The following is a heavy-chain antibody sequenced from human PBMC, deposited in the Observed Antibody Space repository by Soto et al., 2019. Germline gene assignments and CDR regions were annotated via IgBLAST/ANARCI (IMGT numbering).Heavy chain of an antibody. Sequence: GGSLRLSCAASGFTVSSNYMSWVRQAPGKGLEWVSVIYSGGSTYYADSVKGRFTISRDNSKNTLYLQMNSLRAEDTAVYYCARHRSSGWYLGGMDVWGQGTTVTVSS. V-gene: IGHV3-53*01. D-gene: IGHD6-19*01. CDR2: IYSGGST. J-gene: IGHJ6*02. CDR3: ARHRSSGWYLGGMDV. CDR1: GFTVSSNY.